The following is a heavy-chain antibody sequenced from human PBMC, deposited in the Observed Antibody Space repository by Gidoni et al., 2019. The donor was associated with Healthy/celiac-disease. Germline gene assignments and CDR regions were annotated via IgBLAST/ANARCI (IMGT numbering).Heavy chain of an antibody. Sequence: QVQPVQSGAEVQKPGASVKVSCTASGDTFTRYFMHCVRQAPGHGLEWMGIIHPSGGSTSYAQKFQGRVTMTRDTSTSTGYMELSSLRSEDTAVYYCASSDIAVAGAPSNYYYYGMDVWGQGTTVTVSS. CDR2: IHPSGGST. CDR3: ASSDIAVAGAPSNYYYYGMDV. D-gene: IGHD6-19*01. J-gene: IGHJ6*02. CDR1: GDTFTRYF. V-gene: IGHV1-46*01.